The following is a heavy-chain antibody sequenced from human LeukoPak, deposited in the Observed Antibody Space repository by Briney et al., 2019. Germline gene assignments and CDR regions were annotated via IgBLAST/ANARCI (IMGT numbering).Heavy chain of an antibody. V-gene: IGHV4-39*07. Sequence: PSETLSLTCTVSGGSISSSSYYWGWIRQPPGKGLEWIGSIYYSGSTYYNPSLKSRVTISVDTSKNQFSLKLSSVTAADTAVYYCARELYYGSGSPFDYWGQGTLVTVSS. CDR1: GGSISSSSYY. J-gene: IGHJ4*02. CDR3: ARELYYGSGSPFDY. D-gene: IGHD3-10*01. CDR2: IYYSGST.